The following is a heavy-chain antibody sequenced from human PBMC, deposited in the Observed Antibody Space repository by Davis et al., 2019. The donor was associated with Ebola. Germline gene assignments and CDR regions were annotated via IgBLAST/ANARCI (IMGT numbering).Heavy chain of an antibody. CDR3: ARVRWGY. CDR1: GFTLSGYD. Sequence: GESLKISCAASGFTLSGYDMNGVRQAPGKGLQWVSVIWDDGSNKYYADSVKGRFTISRDNSKNTLYLQMNSLRAEDTAVYYCARVRWGYWGQGTLVTVSS. CDR2: IWDDGSNK. V-gene: IGHV3-33*01. J-gene: IGHJ4*02. D-gene: IGHD5-24*01.